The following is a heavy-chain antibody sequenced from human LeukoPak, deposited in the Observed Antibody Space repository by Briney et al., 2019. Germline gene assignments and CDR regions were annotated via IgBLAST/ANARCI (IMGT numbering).Heavy chain of an antibody. J-gene: IGHJ4*02. Sequence: GASVKVSCKASGYTFTGYYMHWVRQAPGQGLEWMGWINPNSGGTNYAQKFQGGVTMTRDTSISTAYMELSRLRSDDTAVYYCARGAPRVPAAMNYWGQGTLVTVSS. CDR3: ARGAPRVPAAMNY. V-gene: IGHV1-2*02. D-gene: IGHD2-2*01. CDR1: GYTFTGYY. CDR2: INPNSGGT.